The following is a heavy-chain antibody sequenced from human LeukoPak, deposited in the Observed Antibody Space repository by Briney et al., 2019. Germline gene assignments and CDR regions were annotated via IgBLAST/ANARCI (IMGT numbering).Heavy chain of an antibody. V-gene: IGHV1-69*13. CDR2: IIPIFGTA. J-gene: IGHJ5*02. Sequence: SVKVSCKASGYTFKNHGISWVRQAPGQGLEWMGGIIPIFGTANYAQKFQGRVTITADESTSTAYMELSSLRSEDTAVYYCARESYGSGLNWFDPWGQGTLVTVSS. CDR3: ARESYGSGLNWFDP. D-gene: IGHD3-10*01. CDR1: GYTFKNHG.